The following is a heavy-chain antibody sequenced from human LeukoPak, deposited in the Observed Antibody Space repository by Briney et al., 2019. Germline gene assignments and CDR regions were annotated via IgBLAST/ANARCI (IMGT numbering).Heavy chain of an antibody. D-gene: IGHD2/OR15-2a*01. V-gene: IGHV3-11*01. CDR2: ISGNGRFI. CDR3: ARDLNTGMDV. Sequence: GGSPRLSCAASGFTFSDYYINWIRQAPGKGLEWLSYISGNGRFIEYADSVKGRFTISRDNAQKLLFLQMNSLRGEDTAIYYCARDLNTGMDVWGRGTTVIVSS. CDR1: GFTFSDYY. J-gene: IGHJ6*02.